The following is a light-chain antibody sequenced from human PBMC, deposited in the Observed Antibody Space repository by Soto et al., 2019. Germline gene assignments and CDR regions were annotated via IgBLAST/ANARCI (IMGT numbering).Light chain of an antibody. J-gene: IGKJ3*01. V-gene: IGKV1-9*01. CDR2: SAS. Sequence: DIQLTQSPSILSASVGDRVTITCRASPGISSYLAWYRQKPGQAPDLLIFSASTLESGVPSRFSGSGSETEFTLTISSLQPEDSATYSCQQLNSYPFTFGPGTKVDIK. CDR1: PGISSY. CDR3: QQLNSYPFT.